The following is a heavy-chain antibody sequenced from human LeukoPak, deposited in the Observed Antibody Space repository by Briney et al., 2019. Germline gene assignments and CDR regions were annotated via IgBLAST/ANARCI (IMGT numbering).Heavy chain of an antibody. CDR3: ARWNTVTTYYYYYMDV. Sequence: TSETLSLTCTVSGGSISSSSYYWGWIRQPPGKGLEWIGYIYYSGSTNYNPSLKSRVTISVDTSKNQFSLKLNSVTAADTAVYYCARWNTVTTYYYYYMDVWGKGTTVTVSS. J-gene: IGHJ6*03. D-gene: IGHD4-11*01. CDR2: IYYSGST. CDR1: GGSISSSSYY. V-gene: IGHV4-61*05.